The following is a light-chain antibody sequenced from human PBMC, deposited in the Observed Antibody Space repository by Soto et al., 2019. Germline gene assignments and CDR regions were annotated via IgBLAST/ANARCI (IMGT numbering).Light chain of an antibody. CDR2: DLS. V-gene: IGLV2-14*03. Sequence: QSVLTQPASVSGSPGQSITISCTGTSSDVGGSNSVSWYQQHPGKAPKLVIFDLSDRPSEVSDRFSGSKSGNTASLTISGLQTEDEADYYCTSYAASSTLLFGGGTKLTVL. J-gene: IGLJ3*02. CDR1: SSDVGGSNS. CDR3: TSYAASSTLL.